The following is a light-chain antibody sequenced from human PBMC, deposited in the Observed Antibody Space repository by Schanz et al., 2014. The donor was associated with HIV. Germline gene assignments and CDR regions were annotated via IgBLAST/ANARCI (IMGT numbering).Light chain of an antibody. CDR1: QSIRSN. Sequence: EIVMTQSPATLSVSPGERATLSCRASQSIRSNLAWYQQKAGQAPRLLIFGASSRASGVPARFSGSGSGTEFTLTISSLQSEDFAVYYCQYFGNSGGTFGGGTKVEIK. CDR2: GAS. V-gene: IGKV3-15*01. CDR3: QYFGNSGGT. J-gene: IGKJ4*01.